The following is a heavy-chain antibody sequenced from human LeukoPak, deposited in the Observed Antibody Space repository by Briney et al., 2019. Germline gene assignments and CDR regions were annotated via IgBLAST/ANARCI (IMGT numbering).Heavy chain of an antibody. Sequence: GRSLSLSCAASGFTFSSYAMHWVRQAPGKGLEWVAVISYDGSNKYYADSVKGRFTISRDNSKNTLYLQMNSLRAEDTAVYYCARGVFYWGQGTLVTVSS. V-gene: IGHV3-30-3*01. D-gene: IGHD3-3*01. J-gene: IGHJ4*02. CDR3: ARGVFY. CDR1: GFTFSSYA. CDR2: ISYDGSNK.